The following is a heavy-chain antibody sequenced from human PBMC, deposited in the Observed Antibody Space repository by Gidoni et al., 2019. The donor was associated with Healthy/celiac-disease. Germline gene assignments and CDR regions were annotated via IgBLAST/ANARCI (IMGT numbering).Heavy chain of an antibody. V-gene: IGHV1-46*03. CDR3: ARYGPTDAFDI. J-gene: IGHJ3*02. CDR2: INPIGGST. D-gene: IGHD4-17*01. Sequence: QVQLVQSGAEVKKPGASVKGSCKASGYTFTSYYMHWVRQAPGQGLEWMGIINPIGGSTSYAQKFQGRVNMTRDTSTSTVYMELSSLRSEDTAVYYCARYGPTDAFDIWGQGTMVTVSS. CDR1: GYTFTSYY.